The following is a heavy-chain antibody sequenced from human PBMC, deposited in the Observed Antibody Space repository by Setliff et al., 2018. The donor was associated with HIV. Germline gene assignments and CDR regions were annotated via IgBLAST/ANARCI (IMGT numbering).Heavy chain of an antibody. V-gene: IGHV3-23*01. CDR1: GFTFSSYA. CDR2: ISGSGGST. J-gene: IGHJ4*02. CDR3: AKDRTVVVITIFDY. D-gene: IGHD3-22*01. Sequence: PGGSLRLSCAASGFTFSSYAMSWVRQAPGKGLEWVSAISGSGGSTYYADSVKGRFTISRDNSKNTLYLQMDSLRAEDTAVYYCAKDRTVVVITIFDYWGQGTLVTVSS.